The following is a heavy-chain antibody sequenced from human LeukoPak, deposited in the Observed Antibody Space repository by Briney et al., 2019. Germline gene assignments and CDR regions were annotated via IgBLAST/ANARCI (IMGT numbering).Heavy chain of an antibody. Sequence: SETLSLTCTVSGGSISSYYWSWIRQPAGKGLEWIGRIYTSGSTYYNPSLKSRVTISVDTSKNQFSLKLSSVTAADMAVYYCARRSPGDSYSSSSLYYYYGMDVWGQGTTVTVSS. CDR1: GGSISSYY. V-gene: IGHV4-4*07. D-gene: IGHD6-6*01. J-gene: IGHJ6*02. CDR3: ARRSPGDSYSSSSLYYYYGMDV. CDR2: IYTSGST.